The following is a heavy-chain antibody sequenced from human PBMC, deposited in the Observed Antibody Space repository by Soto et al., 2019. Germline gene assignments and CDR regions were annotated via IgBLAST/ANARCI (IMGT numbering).Heavy chain of an antibody. CDR2: IYYSGST. D-gene: IGHD6-19*01. Sequence: PSETLSLTCTVSGGSISSSSYYWGWIRQPPGKGLEWIGSIYYSGSTYYNPSLKSRVTISVDTSKNQFSLKLSSVTAADTAVYYCARHRHSSGWLITDYYYSGRDVWGQGTTVTVSS. CDR1: GGSISSSSYY. V-gene: IGHV4-39*01. J-gene: IGHJ6*02. CDR3: ARHRHSSGWLITDYYYSGRDV.